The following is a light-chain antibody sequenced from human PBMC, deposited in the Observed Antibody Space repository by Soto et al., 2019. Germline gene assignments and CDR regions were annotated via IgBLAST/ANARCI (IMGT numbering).Light chain of an antibody. V-gene: IGKV1-39*01. CDR1: QSITTY. CDR2: GAS. J-gene: IGKJ2*01. Sequence: DIPMTQSPASLSASVGDRVTITCRASQSITTYLHWFQQRAGEAPKLLIYGASNLQGGVPSRFAGSGSGTDFSLTISSLQPEDSATYFCQQGDRTPYTFGQGTKLEIK. CDR3: QQGDRTPYT.